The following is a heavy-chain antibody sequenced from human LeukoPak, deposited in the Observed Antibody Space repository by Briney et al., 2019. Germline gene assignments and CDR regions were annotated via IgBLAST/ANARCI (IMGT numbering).Heavy chain of an antibody. J-gene: IGHJ6*03. D-gene: IGHD6-25*01. CDR2: IYPGDSDT. CDR3: ARQYEGYSSGYSRGYYYYYMDV. Sequence: GESLKISCKGSGYSFTSYWIGWVRQMPGKGLEWMGIIYPGDSDTRYSPSFQGQVTISADKSISTAYLQWSSLKASDTAMYYCARQYEGYSSGYSRGYYYYYMDVWGKGTTVTISS. CDR1: GYSFTSYW. V-gene: IGHV5-51*01.